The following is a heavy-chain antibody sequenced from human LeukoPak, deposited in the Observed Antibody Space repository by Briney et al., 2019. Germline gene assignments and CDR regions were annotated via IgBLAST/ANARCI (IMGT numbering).Heavy chain of an antibody. D-gene: IGHD3-22*01. Sequence: GGSLRLSCAASGFTFSSYAMSWVRQAPGKGLEWVSAISGSGGSTYYADSVKGRFTISRDNSKNTLYLQMNSLRAEDTAVYYCAKRKAGGYYYDSSGYGVFDIWGQGTMVTVSS. V-gene: IGHV3-23*01. CDR3: AKRKAGGYYYDSSGYGVFDI. CDR1: GFTFSSYA. J-gene: IGHJ3*02. CDR2: ISGSGGST.